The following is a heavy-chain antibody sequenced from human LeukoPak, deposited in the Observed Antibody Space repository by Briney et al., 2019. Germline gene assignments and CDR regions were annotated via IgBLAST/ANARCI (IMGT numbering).Heavy chain of an antibody. Sequence: PSETLSLTCTVSGGSISSSSYYWGWIRQPPGKGLEWIGSIYYSGSTYYNPSLKSRVTISVDTSKNQFSLKLSSVTAADTAVYYCARDLGSWDYWGQGTLVTVSS. CDR1: GGSISSSSYY. CDR3: ARDLGSWDY. CDR2: IYYSGST. J-gene: IGHJ4*02. V-gene: IGHV4-39*07. D-gene: IGHD6-13*01.